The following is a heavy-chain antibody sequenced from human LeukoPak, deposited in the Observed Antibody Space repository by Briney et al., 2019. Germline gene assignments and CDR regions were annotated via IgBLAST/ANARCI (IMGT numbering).Heavy chain of an antibody. D-gene: IGHD6-13*01. CDR2: ISGSGGST. J-gene: IGHJ5*02. CDR1: GFTFSSYA. V-gene: IGHV3-23*01. CDR3: ATCGSSSWFLYNWFDP. Sequence: GGSLRLSCAAPGFTFSSYAMSWVRQAPGKGLEWVSAISGSGGSTYYADSVKGRFTISRDNSKNTLYLQMNSLRAEDTAVYYCATCGSSSWFLYNWFDPWGQGTLVTVSS.